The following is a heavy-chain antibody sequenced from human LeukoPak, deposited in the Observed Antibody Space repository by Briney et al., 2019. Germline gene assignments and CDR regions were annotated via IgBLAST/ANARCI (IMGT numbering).Heavy chain of an antibody. CDR1: GYTFTNYY. D-gene: IGHD3-16*02. CDR3: AGDNSVGDIAWWFDP. Sequence: ASVKVSCKASGYTFTNYYIHWVRQAPGQGLEWMGLINPSGSSTLYAQKFQGRVTMTRDMSTTTDYMELSSLRSEDTAVYYCAGDNSVGDIAWWFDPWGQGTLVTVSS. V-gene: IGHV1-46*01. CDR2: INPSGSST. J-gene: IGHJ5*02.